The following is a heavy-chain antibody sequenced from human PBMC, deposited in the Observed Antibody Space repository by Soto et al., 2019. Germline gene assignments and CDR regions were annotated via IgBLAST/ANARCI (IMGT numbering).Heavy chain of an antibody. D-gene: IGHD1-26*01. Sequence: GESLKISCEGSGYSFTTYWISWVRQMPGKGLEWMGKIDPGDSSTNYSPSFRGHITISVDRSINTAHLQFSSLKAADTAVYYCARLEKWYYNYYGLDVWGQGTMVTVSS. J-gene: IGHJ6*02. CDR3: ARLEKWYYNYYGLDV. V-gene: IGHV5-10-1*01. CDR2: IDPGDSST. CDR1: GYSFTTYW.